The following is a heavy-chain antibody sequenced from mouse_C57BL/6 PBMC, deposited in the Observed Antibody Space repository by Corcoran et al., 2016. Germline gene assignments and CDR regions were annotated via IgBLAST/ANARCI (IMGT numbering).Heavy chain of an antibody. CDR3: ARGPTMVTTTGAWFAY. Sequence: EVQLQQSGPELVKPGASVKIPCKASGYTFTDYNMDWVKQSHGKSLEWIGDINPNNGGTIYNQKFKGKATLTVDKSSSTAYMELRSLTSEDTAVYYCARGPTMVTTTGAWFAYWGQGTLVTVSA. D-gene: IGHD2-9*01. J-gene: IGHJ3*01. CDR1: GYTFTDYN. CDR2: INPNNGGT. V-gene: IGHV1-18*01.